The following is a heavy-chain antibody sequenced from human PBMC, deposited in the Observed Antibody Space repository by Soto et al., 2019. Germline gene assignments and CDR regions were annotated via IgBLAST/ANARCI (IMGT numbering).Heavy chain of an antibody. J-gene: IGHJ3*02. V-gene: IGHV3-7*01. Sequence: EVQLVESGGGLVQPGGSLRLSCAASGFTFSSYWMSWVRQAPGKGLEWVANIKQDGSEKYYVDSVKGRFTISRDNAKNSLYLQMSSVRAEDTAVYYCARAGRITIFSTGYPLNAFDIWGQGTMVTVSS. CDR2: IKQDGSEK. CDR3: ARAGRITIFSTGYPLNAFDI. CDR1: GFTFSSYW. D-gene: IGHD3-9*01.